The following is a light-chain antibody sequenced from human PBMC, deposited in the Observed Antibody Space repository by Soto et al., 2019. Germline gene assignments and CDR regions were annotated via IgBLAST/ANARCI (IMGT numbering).Light chain of an antibody. CDR3: CSYAGSFTYWV. V-gene: IGLV2-11*01. Sequence: QSVLTQPRSVSGSPGQSVTISCTGTSSDVGGYNYVSWYQQHPGKAPKVMIYDVSKQPSGVPDRFSGSKSGNTASLTIFGLQAEDEADYYCCSYAGSFTYWVFGGGTKLTVL. CDR2: DVS. J-gene: IGLJ3*02. CDR1: SSDVGGYNY.